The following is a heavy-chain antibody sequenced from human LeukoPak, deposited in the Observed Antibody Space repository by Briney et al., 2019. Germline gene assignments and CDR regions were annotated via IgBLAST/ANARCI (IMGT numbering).Heavy chain of an antibody. CDR2: IPYDGTNK. D-gene: IGHD2-15*01. CDR1: GFTFSSYG. V-gene: IGHV3-30*03. Sequence: GGSLRLSCAASGFTFSSYGMHWVSQAPGKGLEWVAIIPYDGTNKYYADSVKGRFTISRDNSKNTLYLQMNSLRPEDTAVYYCARGRSVAELESAFDIWGQGTMVTVSS. CDR3: ARGRSVAELESAFDI. J-gene: IGHJ3*02.